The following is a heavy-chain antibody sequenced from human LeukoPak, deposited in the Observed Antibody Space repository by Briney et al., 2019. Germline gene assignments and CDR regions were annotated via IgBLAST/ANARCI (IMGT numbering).Heavy chain of an antibody. CDR1: GFTFSSYS. Sequence: GGSLRLSCAASGFTFSSYSMNWVRQAPGKGLEWVSSISSSSSYIYYADSVKGRFTISRDNAKNSLYLQMNSLRAEDTAVYYCARDKRVSGYGLFDYWGQGTLVTVSS. CDR2: ISSSSSYI. J-gene: IGHJ4*02. CDR3: ARDKRVSGYGLFDY. D-gene: IGHD5-12*01. V-gene: IGHV3-21*01.